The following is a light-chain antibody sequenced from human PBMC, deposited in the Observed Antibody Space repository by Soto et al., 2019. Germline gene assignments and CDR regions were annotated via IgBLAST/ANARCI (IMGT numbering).Light chain of an antibody. J-gene: IGKJ1*01. V-gene: IGKV3D-15*01. Sequence: EILLTQSPATLSLSPAEISTLSCGASQSVSSYLAWYQQKPGQAPRLLIYGASSRATGIPARFSGSGSGTEFTLTISRLQSEDFAVYYCQQYDNWPRTFGHGTKVDIK. CDR2: GAS. CDR3: QQYDNWPRT. CDR1: QSVSSY.